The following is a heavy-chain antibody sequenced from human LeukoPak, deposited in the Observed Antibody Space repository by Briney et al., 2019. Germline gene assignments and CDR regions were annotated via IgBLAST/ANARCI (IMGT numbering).Heavy chain of an antibody. Sequence: SETLSLTCTVSGDSISSGDYYWSWIRQPAGKGLEWIGRISSSGSTNYNPSLKGRLTISVDTSKNQFSLKLSSVTAADTALYYCARKQLLDSWGQGTLVTVSS. V-gene: IGHV4-61*02. CDR3: ARKQLLDS. CDR2: ISSSGST. J-gene: IGHJ4*02. CDR1: GDSISSGDYY. D-gene: IGHD1-1*01.